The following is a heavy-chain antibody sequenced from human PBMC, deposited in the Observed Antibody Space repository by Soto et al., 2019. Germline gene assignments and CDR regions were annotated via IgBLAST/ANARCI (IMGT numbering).Heavy chain of an antibody. Sequence: PXESLGLSFTTSTLRFSDHTMSGVRQAPGKGLEWVSDINNSGHYTYYADSVKGRFTISRDNSKNTMFLQMNNLRVEDTAMYYSARRPDAFDIWGQGTMVTVSS. CDR3: ARRPDAFDI. CDR2: INNSGHYT. CDR1: TLRFSDHT. J-gene: IGHJ3*02. V-gene: IGHV3-23*01.